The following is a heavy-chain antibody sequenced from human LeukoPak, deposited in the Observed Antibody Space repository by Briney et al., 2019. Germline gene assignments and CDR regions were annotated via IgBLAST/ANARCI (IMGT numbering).Heavy chain of an antibody. V-gene: IGHV3-23*01. CDR1: GFTFSSYA. CDR3: AKDLAPKSYGDYFDY. D-gene: IGHD4-17*01. J-gene: IGHJ4*02. CDR2: ISGSGGNT. Sequence: PGGSLRLSCAASGFTFSSYAMSWVRQAPGKGLEWVSAISGSGGNTYYADSVKGRFTISRDNSKNTLYLQMNSLRAEDTAVYYCAKDLAPKSYGDYFDYWGQGTLVTVSS.